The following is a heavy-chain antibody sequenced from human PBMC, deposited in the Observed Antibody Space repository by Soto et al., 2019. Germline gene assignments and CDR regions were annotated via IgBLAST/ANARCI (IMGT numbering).Heavy chain of an antibody. Sequence: SVKVSCKASGGTFSSYAISWVRQAPGQGLEWMGGIIPIFGTANYAQKFQGRVTITADESTSTAYMELSSLRSEDTAVYYCARRGSYLYYFDYWGQGTLVTVSS. V-gene: IGHV1-69*13. CDR1: GGTFSSYA. J-gene: IGHJ4*02. CDR2: IIPIFGTA. CDR3: ARRGSYLYYFDY. D-gene: IGHD1-26*01.